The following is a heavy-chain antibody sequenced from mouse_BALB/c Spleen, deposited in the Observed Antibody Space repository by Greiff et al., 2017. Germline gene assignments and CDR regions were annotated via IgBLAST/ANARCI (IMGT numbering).Heavy chain of an antibody. V-gene: IGHV14-1*02. CDR1: GFNIKDYY. D-gene: IGHD1-2*01. CDR2: IDPENGNT. Sequence: EVQLQQSGAELVRPGALVKLSCKASGFNIKDYYMHWVKQRPEQGLEWIGWIDPENGNTIYDPKFQGKASITADTSSNTAYLQLSSLTSEDTAVYYCARGYYGYVPYWGQGTLVTVSA. CDR3: ARGYYGYVPY. J-gene: IGHJ3*01.